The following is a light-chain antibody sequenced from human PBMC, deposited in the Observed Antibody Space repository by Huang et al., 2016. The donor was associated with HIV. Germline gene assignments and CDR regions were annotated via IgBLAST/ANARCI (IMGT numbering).Light chain of an antibody. Sequence: AIRITQSPSSLSASTGDRVTITWRASQGISSYLAWYQQKPGKAPKLLIYAASTLQSGVPSRFSGSGSGTDFTLTISCLQSEDFATYYCQQYYSYPTTFGPGTKVDIK. CDR1: QGISSY. V-gene: IGKV1-8*01. CDR3: QQYYSYPTT. CDR2: AAS. J-gene: IGKJ3*01.